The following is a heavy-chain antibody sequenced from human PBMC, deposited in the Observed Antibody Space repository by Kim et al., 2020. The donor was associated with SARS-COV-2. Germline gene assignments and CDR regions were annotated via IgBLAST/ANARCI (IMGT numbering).Heavy chain of an antibody. CDR2: GQK. CDR3: ASEFSKVPAS. D-gene: IGHD2-2*01. J-gene: IGHJ5*02. Sequence: GQKYYLASVKDRFTISREHTKNSVHLQMSSLRDEDTAVYYCASEFSKVPASWGQGTLVTVSS. V-gene: IGHV3-7*01.